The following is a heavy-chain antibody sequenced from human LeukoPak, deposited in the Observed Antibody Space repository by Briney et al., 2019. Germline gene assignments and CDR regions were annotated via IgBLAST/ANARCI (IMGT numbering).Heavy chain of an antibody. CDR1: GASISSNY. D-gene: IGHD6-6*01. CDR2: IYTSGST. Sequence: SETLSFTFTVYGASISSNYWSWIRQPAGKGLEWIGRIYTSGSTNYNPSLRRRVTMSEDTSNTPFSLSLSPGTGAATVVYYCARKLAARFDSWGQGTLVSVSS. J-gene: IGHJ5*01. CDR3: ARKLAARFDS. V-gene: IGHV4-4*07.